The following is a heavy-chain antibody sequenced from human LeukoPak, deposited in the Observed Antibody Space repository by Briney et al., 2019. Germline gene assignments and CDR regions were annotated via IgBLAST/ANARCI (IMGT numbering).Heavy chain of an antibody. CDR2: ISTYSGNA. CDR1: GYSFITHG. D-gene: IGHD3-3*01. CDR3: ARDLAVLGVVFTGYMDV. Sequence: ASVKVSCKASGYSFITHGITWVRQAPGQGLQWVGWISTYSGNAHYAQRLQDRVTLSKDTATTTAYLEVRNLRSDDTAVYYCARDLAVLGVVFTGYMDVWGKGTPVIVSS. J-gene: IGHJ6*03. V-gene: IGHV1-18*01.